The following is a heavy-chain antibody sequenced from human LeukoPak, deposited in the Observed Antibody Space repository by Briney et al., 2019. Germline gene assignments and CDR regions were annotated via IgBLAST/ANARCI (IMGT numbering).Heavy chain of an antibody. Sequence: SETLSLTCTVSGGSISSSSYYWGWIRQPPGKGLEWIGEINHSGSTNYNPSLKSRVTISVDTSKNQFSLKLSSVTAADTAVYYCARVPVLRFLEWLPVDAFDIWGQGTMVTVSS. V-gene: IGHV4-39*07. J-gene: IGHJ3*02. CDR3: ARVPVLRFLEWLPVDAFDI. D-gene: IGHD3-3*01. CDR1: GGSISSSSYY. CDR2: INHSGST.